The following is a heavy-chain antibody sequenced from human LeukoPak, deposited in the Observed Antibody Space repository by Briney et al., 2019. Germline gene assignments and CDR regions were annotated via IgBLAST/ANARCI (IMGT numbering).Heavy chain of an antibody. D-gene: IGHD2-2*01. J-gene: IGHJ4*02. CDR1: GFTFSTYW. Sequence: GGSLRLSCAASGFTFSTYWMSWVRQAPGKGLEWVANINQDGSVQYYVDSVKGRFTISRDNTKNSLYLQMNSLRAEDTAVYYCARVGYCSTTSCYWRAFDYWGQGTLVTVSS. V-gene: IGHV3-7*01. CDR3: ARVGYCSTTSCYWRAFDY. CDR2: INQDGSVQ.